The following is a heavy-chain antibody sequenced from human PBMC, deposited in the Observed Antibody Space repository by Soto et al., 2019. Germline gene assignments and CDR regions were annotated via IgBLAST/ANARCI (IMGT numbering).Heavy chain of an antibody. CDR2: ISTNGGST. CDR1: GFTFSSYA. D-gene: IGHD3-10*01. CDR3: ARDDEGGSDCDLGD. V-gene: IGHV3-64*04. Sequence: PGGSLRLSCSASGFTFSSYAMHWVRQAPGKGLEYVSSISTNGGSTHYADSVKGRFTISRDNSKNTLYLEMNSLRAEDTAVYYCARDDEGGSDCDLGDWGQGTLVTVSS. J-gene: IGHJ4*02.